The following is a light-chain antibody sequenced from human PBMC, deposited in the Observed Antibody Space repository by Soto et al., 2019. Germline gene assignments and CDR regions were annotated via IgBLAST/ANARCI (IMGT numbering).Light chain of an antibody. CDR2: GAY. CDR3: KQYGSSPRT. Sequence: EIVMTQSPATLSVSPGERATLSCRASQNVRSNLAWYQQKPGQAPRLLIYGAYSRATGIQDRFSGSGSGTDFTLTIRRLEPEDFAVYYCKQYGSSPRTFGQGTKVDIK. J-gene: IGKJ1*01. CDR1: QNVRSN. V-gene: IGKV3-20*01.